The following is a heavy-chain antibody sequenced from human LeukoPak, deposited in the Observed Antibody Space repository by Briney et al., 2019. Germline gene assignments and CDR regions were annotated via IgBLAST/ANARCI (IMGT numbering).Heavy chain of an antibody. CDR3: ARAVGGAFYDY. D-gene: IGHD3-16*01. J-gene: IGHJ4*02. V-gene: IGHV3-13*04. Sequence: GSLRLSCAASGFTISSYDMHWVRQATGKGLEWVSAIGSAGDTYHPVSVKGRFSISRENAKNSLYLQMNSLRAGDTAVYYCARAVGGAFYDYWGQGTLVTVSS. CDR1: GFTISSYD. CDR2: IGSAGDT.